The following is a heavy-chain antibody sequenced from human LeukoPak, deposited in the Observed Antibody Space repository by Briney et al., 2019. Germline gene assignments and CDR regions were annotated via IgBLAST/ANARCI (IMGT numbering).Heavy chain of an antibody. D-gene: IGHD3-10*02. CDR3: AKLGITMIGGV. V-gene: IGHV3-48*03. Sequence: GGSLRLSCAASGFSFSSYEMNWVCQAPGKGLEWVSYISSSGSTIYYADSVKGRFTISRDNAKNSLYLQMNSLRAEDTAVYYCAKLGITMIGGVWGQGTVVTVPS. J-gene: IGHJ3*01. CDR2: ISSSGSTI. CDR1: GFSFSSYE.